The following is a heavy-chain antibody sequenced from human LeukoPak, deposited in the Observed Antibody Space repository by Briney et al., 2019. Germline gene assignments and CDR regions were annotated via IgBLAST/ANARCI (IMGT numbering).Heavy chain of an antibody. J-gene: IGHJ4*02. Sequence: SETLSLTCSVSGGSISSGGYWWTWTRQHPVKGLEWIGYIYYSGSTSYNPSLKSRVTISVDTSKNQFSLKLNSVTAADTAVYYCARDRHDSSGIHTLDYWGQGTLVTVSS. CDR3: ARDRHDSSGIHTLDY. CDR2: IYYSGST. D-gene: IGHD3-22*01. CDR1: GGSISSGGYW. V-gene: IGHV4-31*03.